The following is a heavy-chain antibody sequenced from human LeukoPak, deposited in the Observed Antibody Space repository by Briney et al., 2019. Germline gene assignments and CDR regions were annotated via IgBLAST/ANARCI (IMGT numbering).Heavy chain of an antibody. CDR1: GFTFGDYA. Sequence: GGSLRLSCTASGFTFGDYAMSWVRQGPGKGLEWVGFIRSKAYGGTTEYAASVKGRFTISRDDSKSIAYLQMNSLKTEDTVVYYCTRCSGGSCYSYFDYWGQGTLVTVSS. J-gene: IGHJ4*02. D-gene: IGHD2-15*01. CDR3: TRCSGGSCYSYFDY. CDR2: IRSKAYGGTT. V-gene: IGHV3-49*04.